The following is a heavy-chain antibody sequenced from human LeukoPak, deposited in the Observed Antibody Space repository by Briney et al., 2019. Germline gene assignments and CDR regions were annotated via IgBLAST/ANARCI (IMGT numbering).Heavy chain of an antibody. CDR1: GYTFTGYY. CDR3: ARGRFRWELEIRDFDY. Sequence: ASVKVSCKASGYTFTGYYMHWVRQAPGQGLEWMGWINPNSGGTNYAQKFQGRVTMTRDTSISTAYMELSSLRSEDTAVHYCARGRFRWELEIRDFDYWGQGTLVTVSS. D-gene: IGHD1-26*01. J-gene: IGHJ4*02. V-gene: IGHV1-2*02. CDR2: INPNSGGT.